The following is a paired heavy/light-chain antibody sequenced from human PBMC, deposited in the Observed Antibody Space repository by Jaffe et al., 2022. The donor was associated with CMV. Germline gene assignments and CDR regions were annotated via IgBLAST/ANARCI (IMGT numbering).Light chain of an antibody. V-gene: IGKV3-11*01. CDR2: DAY. J-gene: IGKJ5*01. Sequence: ETVLTQSPATLSLSPGERATLSCRASQHIGSSLAWFQQRPGQAPRLLIYDAYTRATGIPARFTGSGSGTDFTLTITSLQPDDFAVYYCQQRSIWPITFGQGTRLDIK. CDR3: QQRSIWPIT. CDR1: QHIGSS.
Heavy chain of an antibody. J-gene: IGHJ4*02. CDR2: FDPEQDEI. CDR3: TTGWYRSGNFHF. V-gene: IGHV1-24*01. D-gene: IGHD6-19*01. CDR1: EYSLNELS. Sequence: QVQLIQSGTEVKRPGASVKVSCRVSEYSLNELSMHWVRQAPGRGLEWMGGFDPEQDEIIYAQNIQGRVTFTEDTSIDTAYMELSSLRSEDTAVYYCTTGWYRSGNFHFWGQGTLVTVS.